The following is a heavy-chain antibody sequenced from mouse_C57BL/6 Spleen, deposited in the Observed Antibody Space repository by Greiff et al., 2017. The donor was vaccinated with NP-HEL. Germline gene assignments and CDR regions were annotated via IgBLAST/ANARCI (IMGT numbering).Heavy chain of an antibody. Sequence: QVQLQQPGAELVKPGASVKLSCKASGYTFTSYWMHWVKQRPGQGLEWIGMIHPNSGSTNYNEKFKSKATLTVDKSSSTAYMQLSSLTSEDSAVYYCARSLYSNYPYWYFDVWGTGTTVTVSS. CDR2: IHPNSGST. CDR3: ARSLYSNYPYWYFDV. CDR1: GYTFTSYW. J-gene: IGHJ1*03. D-gene: IGHD2-5*01. V-gene: IGHV1-64*01.